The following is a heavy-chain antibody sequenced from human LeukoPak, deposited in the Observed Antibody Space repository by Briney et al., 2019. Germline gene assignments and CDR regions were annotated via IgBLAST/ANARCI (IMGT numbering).Heavy chain of an antibody. D-gene: IGHD1-26*01. J-gene: IGHJ4*02. CDR3: ARPSGSYYGSIDY. Sequence: ASVKVSCKASGYTFTGYYMHWVRQAPGQGLEWMGWINPNSGGTNYAQKFQGRVTMTRDTSISTAYMELSRLRSDDTAVYYCARPSGSYYGSIDYWGQGTLVTVSS. CDR2: INPNSGGT. V-gene: IGHV1-2*02. CDR1: GYTFTGYY.